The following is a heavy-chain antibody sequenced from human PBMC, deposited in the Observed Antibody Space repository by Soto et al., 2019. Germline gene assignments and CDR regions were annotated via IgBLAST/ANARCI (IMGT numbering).Heavy chain of an antibody. J-gene: IGHJ5*02. D-gene: IGHD3-16*01. Sequence: SETLSLTCTVSGGSISSGGYYWSWIRQHLGKGLDWIGYIYYSGSTYYNPSLKSRVTISVDTSKNQFSLKLSSVTAADTAVYYCARDIVSVKGGVGVGGGYNWFDPWGQGTLVTVSS. V-gene: IGHV4-31*03. CDR3: ARDIVSVKGGVGVGGGYNWFDP. CDR1: GGSISSGGYY. CDR2: IYYSGST.